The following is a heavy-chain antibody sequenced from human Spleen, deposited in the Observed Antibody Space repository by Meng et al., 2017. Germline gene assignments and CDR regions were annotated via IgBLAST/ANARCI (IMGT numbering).Heavy chain of an antibody. CDR2: INTNTGNP. V-gene: IGHV7-4-1*02. CDR1: GYTFTSYA. CDR3: AREQYYYDSSGYSP. Sequence: AVVKRPGGSVKVYVKASGYTFTSYAMNWVRQAPGQGLEWMGWINTNTGNPTYVQGFTGRFVFSLDTSVSTAYLQISSLKAEDTAVYYCAREQYYYDSSGYSPWGQGTLVTVFS. D-gene: IGHD3-22*01. J-gene: IGHJ5*02.